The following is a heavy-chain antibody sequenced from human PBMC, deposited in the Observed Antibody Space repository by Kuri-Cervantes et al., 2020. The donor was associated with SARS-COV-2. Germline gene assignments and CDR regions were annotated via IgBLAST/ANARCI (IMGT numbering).Heavy chain of an antibody. CDR3: ARDLRPKAAAGTRNAFDI. CDR2: IYYSGST. J-gene: IGHJ3*02. V-gene: IGHV4-59*12. D-gene: IGHD6-13*01. Sequence: SETLSLTCTVSGGSISSYYWSWIRQPPGKGLEWIGYIYYSGSTNYNPSLKSRVTMSVDTSKNQFSLKLSSVTAADTAVYYCARDLRPKAAAGTRNAFDIWGQGTKVPVAS. CDR1: GGSISSYY.